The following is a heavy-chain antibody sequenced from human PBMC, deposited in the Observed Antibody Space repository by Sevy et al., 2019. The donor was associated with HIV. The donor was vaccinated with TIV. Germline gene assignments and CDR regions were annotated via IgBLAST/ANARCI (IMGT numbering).Heavy chain of an antibody. CDR2: ISNSGTYI. J-gene: IGHJ3*01. CDR1: GFSFSTYI. Sequence: GSLRLSCAASGFSFSTYIINWVRQAPGKGLEWVSSISNSGTYIYYADSVKGRFTISRDNSKNTLFLQMNSLRDDDTAVYYCAKALNPALESMLEVNLRSLKGFDVWGQGTMVTVSS. V-gene: IGHV3-21*04. D-gene: IGHD3-22*01. CDR3: AKALNPALESMLEVNLRSLKGFDV.